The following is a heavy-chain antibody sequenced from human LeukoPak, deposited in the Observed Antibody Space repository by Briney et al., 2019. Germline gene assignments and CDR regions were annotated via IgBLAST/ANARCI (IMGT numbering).Heavy chain of an antibody. V-gene: IGHV6-1*01. D-gene: IGHD2-15*01. J-gene: IGHJ4*02. Sequence: SQTLSLTCAISGDSVSSNSAAWNWIRQSPSRGLEWLGRTYYRSKWYNDYAVSVKSRITINPDTSKNQFSLQLSSVTAADTAVYYCARGRRLAWWTGRAIDYWGQGTLVTVSS. CDR2: TYYRSKWYN. CDR1: GDSVSSNSAA. CDR3: ARGRRLAWWTGRAIDY.